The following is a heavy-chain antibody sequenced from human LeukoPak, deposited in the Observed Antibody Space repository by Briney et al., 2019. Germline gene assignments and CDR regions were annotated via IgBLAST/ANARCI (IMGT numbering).Heavy chain of an antibody. CDR2: LVPIFGTP. J-gene: IGHJ2*01. D-gene: IGHD6-19*01. CDR3: ARDAVSASYRAVAGHLVHWYFDL. CDR1: GGIFRRYA. V-gene: IGHV1-69*13. Sequence: SVKVSCKASGGIFRRYAISWVRQVPGQGLEWMGGLVPIFGTPNYAQKFQGRVTITTDDSADESTGTAYMELSGLKSEDTAVYYCARDAVSASYRAVAGHLVHWYFDLWGRGTLVTVSS.